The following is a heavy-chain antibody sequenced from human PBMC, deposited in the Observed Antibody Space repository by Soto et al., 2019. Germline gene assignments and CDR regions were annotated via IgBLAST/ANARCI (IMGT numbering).Heavy chain of an antibody. Sequence: QVQLVQSGAEVKHPGASVKVSGKGSGYTFTSYGISWVRQAPGQGLEWMGWIDVNTNYAQKFQGRVTMTTDTSTSTAYLELRSLRSDDTAVYYCARESMSYDYSNLRYWGQGTQVTVSS. D-gene: IGHD4-4*01. J-gene: IGHJ4*02. CDR1: GYTFTSYG. CDR2: IDVNT. CDR3: ARESMSYDYSNLRY. V-gene: IGHV1-18*04.